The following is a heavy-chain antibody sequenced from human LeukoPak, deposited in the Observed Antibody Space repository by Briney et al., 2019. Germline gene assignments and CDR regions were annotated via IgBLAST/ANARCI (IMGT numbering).Heavy chain of an antibody. J-gene: IGHJ3*02. CDR2: INPSGGST. CDR3: ARGGPIAVAGPDAFDI. D-gene: IGHD6-19*01. V-gene: IGHV1-46*01. CDR1: GYTCTSYY. Sequence: GASVKVSCKASGYTCTSYYMHWVRQAPGQGLEWLGIINPSGGSTSYAQKFQGRVTMTRDTSTSTVYMELSSLRSEDTAVYYCARGGPIAVAGPDAFDIWGQGTMVTVSS.